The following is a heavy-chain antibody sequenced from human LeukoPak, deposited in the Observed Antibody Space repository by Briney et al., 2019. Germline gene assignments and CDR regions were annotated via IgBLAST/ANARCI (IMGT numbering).Heavy chain of an antibody. CDR1: GYTFTGYY. J-gene: IGHJ4*02. D-gene: IGHD2-15*01. Sequence: GASVKASCKASGYTFTGYYMHWVRQAPGQGLEWMGRINPNSGGTNYAQKFQGRVTMTRDTSISTAYMELSRLRSDDTAVYYCARGLHCSGGSRYSGFDYWGQGTLVTVSS. CDR2: INPNSGGT. CDR3: ARGLHCSGGSRYSGFDY. V-gene: IGHV1-2*06.